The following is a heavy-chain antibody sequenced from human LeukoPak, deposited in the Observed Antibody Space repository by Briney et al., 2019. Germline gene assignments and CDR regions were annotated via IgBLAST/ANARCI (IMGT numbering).Heavy chain of an antibody. D-gene: IGHD6-19*01. CDR1: GFSLSTSGMR. Sequence: SGPTLVNPTQTLTLTCTFSGFSLSTSGMRVSWIRQPPGKALEWLARIDWDDDKFYSTSLKTRLTISKDTSKNQVVLTMTNMDPVDTATYYCARFRIAVAGWDYWGQGTLVTVSS. J-gene: IGHJ4*02. V-gene: IGHV2-70*04. CDR2: IDWDDDK. CDR3: ARFRIAVAGWDY.